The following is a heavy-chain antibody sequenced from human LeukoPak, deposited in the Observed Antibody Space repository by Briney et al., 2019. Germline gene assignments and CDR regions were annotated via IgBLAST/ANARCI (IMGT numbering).Heavy chain of an antibody. D-gene: IGHD3-22*01. CDR2: ISSSGSTI. Sequence: GGSLRLSCAASGFTFSNAWMSWVRQAPGKGLEWVSYISSSGSTIDYADSVKGRFTISRDNAKNSLYLQMNSLRAEDTAVYYCARNHYYDSSGYFKDFDYWGQGTLVTVSS. CDR3: ARNHYYDSSGYFKDFDY. J-gene: IGHJ4*02. V-gene: IGHV3-11*04. CDR1: GFTFSNAW.